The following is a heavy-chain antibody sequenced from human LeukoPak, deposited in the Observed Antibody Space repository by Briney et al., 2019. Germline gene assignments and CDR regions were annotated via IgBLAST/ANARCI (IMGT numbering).Heavy chain of an antibody. CDR3: ARTTTVVTPSFDY. J-gene: IGHJ4*02. CDR1: GGSISSGDYY. D-gene: IGHD4-23*01. V-gene: IGHV4-30-4*01. Sequence: SETLSLTCTVPGGSISSGDYYWSWIRQPPGKGLEWIGYIYYSGSTYYNPSLKSRVTISVDTSKNQFSLKLSSVTAADTAVYYCARTTTVVTPSFDYWGQGTLVTVSS. CDR2: IYYSGST.